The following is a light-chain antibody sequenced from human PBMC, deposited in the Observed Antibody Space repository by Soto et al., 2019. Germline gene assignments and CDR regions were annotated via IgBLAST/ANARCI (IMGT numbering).Light chain of an antibody. CDR3: SSYTTSNTQV. CDR2: DVS. Sequence: QSALTQPACVSGSPGQSITISCTGTSSDVGTYNYVSWYQHRPGKAPKLMIYDVSYRPSGVSNRFSGSKSANTASLTISGLQAEDEADYYCSSYTTSNTQVFGGGTQLTVL. V-gene: IGLV2-14*01. J-gene: IGLJ3*02. CDR1: SSDVGTYNY.